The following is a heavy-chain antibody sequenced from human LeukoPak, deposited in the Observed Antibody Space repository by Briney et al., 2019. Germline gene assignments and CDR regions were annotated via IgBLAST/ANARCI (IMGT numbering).Heavy chain of an antibody. CDR3: ARHAVILYYFDY. J-gene: IGHJ4*02. D-gene: IGHD3-22*01. Sequence: SETLSLTCTVSGGSISSGGYYWSWIRQHPGKGLEWIGYIYYSGSTYYNPSLKSRVTISVDTSKNQFSLNLNSVTAADTAVYYCARHAVILYYFDYWGQGSLVIVSS. CDR2: IYYSGST. V-gene: IGHV4-31*03. CDR1: GGSISSGGYY.